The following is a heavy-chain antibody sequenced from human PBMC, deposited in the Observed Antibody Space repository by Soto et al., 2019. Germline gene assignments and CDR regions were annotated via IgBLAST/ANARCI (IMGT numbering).Heavy chain of an antibody. CDR1: GFTFSSYA. D-gene: IGHD3-22*01. CDR2: ISNDGTHK. V-gene: IGHV3-30*18. Sequence: QVHLAESGGGVVQPGRSLRLSCAGSGFTFSSYAMHWVRQAPGKGLEWVAVISNDGTHKCYAESLKGRFIISRDNSKNTLYLQMNSLRAEDTAVYFCAKDLYYYDSSLDDYWGQGTLVTVSS. CDR3: AKDLYYYDSSLDDY. J-gene: IGHJ4*02.